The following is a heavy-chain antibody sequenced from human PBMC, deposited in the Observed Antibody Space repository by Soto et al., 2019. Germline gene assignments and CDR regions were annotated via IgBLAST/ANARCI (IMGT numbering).Heavy chain of an antibody. CDR1: GFTFTSYG. CDR2: VWYDGSNK. D-gene: IGHD4-4*01. CDR3: ARDDSNYVGY. V-gene: IGHV3-33*01. J-gene: IGHJ4*02. Sequence: GGSLRLSCAASGFTFTSYGMHWVRQAPGEGLEWVAVVWYDGSNKYYADSVKGRFTISRDNSKNTLYLQMNSLRGEDTAVYYCARDDSNYVGYWGQGTLVTVSS.